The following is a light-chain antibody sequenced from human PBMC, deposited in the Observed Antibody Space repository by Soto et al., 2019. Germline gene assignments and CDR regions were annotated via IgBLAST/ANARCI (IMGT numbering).Light chain of an antibody. Sequence: EIVLTQSPGTLSLSPGERATLSCRASQSVSSSYLAWYKQKPGQAPRLRIYGASSRATDIPDRFSGSGSGTDFTLTISRLEPEDFAVYYCQQYGSSSWTFGQGTKVEIK. CDR2: GAS. V-gene: IGKV3-20*01. J-gene: IGKJ1*01. CDR1: QSVSSSY. CDR3: QQYGSSSWT.